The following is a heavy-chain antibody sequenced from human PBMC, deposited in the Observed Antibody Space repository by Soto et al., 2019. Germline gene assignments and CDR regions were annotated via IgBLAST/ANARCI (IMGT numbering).Heavy chain of an antibody. D-gene: IGHD2-21*01. CDR3: AKHSAREGSLDY. J-gene: IGHJ4*02. CDR1: GFTFSSYG. CDR2: ISYDGSNK. V-gene: IGHV3-30*18. Sequence: QVQLVESGGGVVQPGRSLRLSCAASGFTFSSYGMHWVRQAPGKGLEWVAVISYDGSNKYYADSVKGRFTISRDNSKNTLYLQMNSLRAEDTAVYYCAKHSAREGSLDYWGQGTLVTVSS.